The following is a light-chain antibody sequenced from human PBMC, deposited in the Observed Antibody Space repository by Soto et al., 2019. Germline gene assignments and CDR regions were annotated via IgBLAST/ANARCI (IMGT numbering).Light chain of an antibody. Sequence: DIQMTQSPSSLSASVGARVTITCRASQSIYSYLNWYQQRPGRAPKLLIYGASTLHSGVPSRFRGGGSGTDFTNYILTITSLQPEDSATYYCQSTYDTPTFGGGTKVEIK. CDR2: GAS. J-gene: IGKJ4*01. V-gene: IGKV1-39*01. CDR3: QSTYDTPT. CDR1: QSIYSY.